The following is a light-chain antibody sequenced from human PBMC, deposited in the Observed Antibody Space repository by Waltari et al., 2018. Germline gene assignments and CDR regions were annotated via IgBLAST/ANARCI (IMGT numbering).Light chain of an antibody. Sequence: QSALTQPASVSGSPGQSLTIPSTGTSSAVGFYNFFSWYQQYPGQAPKLMIYDVSERPSGVSNRFSGSKSGNTASLTISGLQAEDEADYYCNSYAGSSSWVFGGGTKLTVL. CDR1: SSAVGFYNF. V-gene: IGLV2-14*01. CDR2: DVS. J-gene: IGLJ3*02. CDR3: NSYAGSSSWV.